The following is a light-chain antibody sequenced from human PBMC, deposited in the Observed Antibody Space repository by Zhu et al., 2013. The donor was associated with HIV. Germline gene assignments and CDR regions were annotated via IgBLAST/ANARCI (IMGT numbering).Light chain of an antibody. CDR1: QDIGRY. V-gene: IGKV1-9*01. CDR2: AAS. Sequence: DIQLTQSPSFLSASVGDRVIIACRASQDIGRYLAWYQQKSGKAPKLLIFAASTVQSGVPSRFSGSGSGTEFTLTISSLEAEDFAVYYCQNRNTWPWTFGQGTKVEIK. J-gene: IGKJ1*01. CDR3: QNRNTWPWT.